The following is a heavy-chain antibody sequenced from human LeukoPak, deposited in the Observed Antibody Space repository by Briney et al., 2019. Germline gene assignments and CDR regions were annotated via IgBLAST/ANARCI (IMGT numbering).Heavy chain of an antibody. V-gene: IGHV3-21*01. CDR2: ISSSSSYI. D-gene: IGHD3-10*01. Sequence: GGSLRLSCAASGFTFSSYSMNWVRQAPGKGLEWVSSISSSSSYIYYADSVKGRFTISRDNAKNSLYLQMNSLRAEDTAVYYCARDSWVRGVIIYYYYYYMDVWGKGTTVTISS. J-gene: IGHJ6*03. CDR1: GFTFSSYS. CDR3: ARDSWVRGVIIYYYYYYMDV.